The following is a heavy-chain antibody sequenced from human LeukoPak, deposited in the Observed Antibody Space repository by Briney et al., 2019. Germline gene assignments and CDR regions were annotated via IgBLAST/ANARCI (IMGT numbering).Heavy chain of an antibody. V-gene: IGHV4-34*01. Sequence: PSETLSLTCTVSGGSISSYYWSWIRQPAGKGLEWIGEVNHSGGTNYNSSLKSRVIMSVDTSKNQVSLKMNSVTAADTAVYYCARGGGGATSWFDPWGQGTLVTVSS. CDR3: ARGGGGATSWFDP. J-gene: IGHJ5*02. CDR2: VNHSGGT. D-gene: IGHD1-26*01. CDR1: GGSISSYY.